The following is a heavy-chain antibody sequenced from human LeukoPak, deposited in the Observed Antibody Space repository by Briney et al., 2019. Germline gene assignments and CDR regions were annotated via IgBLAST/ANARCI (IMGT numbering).Heavy chain of an antibody. CDR2: ISSSSSYI. Sequence: GGPLRLSCAASGFTFGSYIMNWVRQARGKGVEWVSSISSSSSYIYYADSVKGRFTISRDNAKNSLYLQMNSLRAEDTAVYYCAKDRHAPGRYCSSTSCSPFDSWGQGTLVTVSS. CDR1: GFTFGSYI. D-gene: IGHD2-2*01. J-gene: IGHJ5*01. CDR3: AKDRHAPGRYCSSTSCSPFDS. V-gene: IGHV3-21*04.